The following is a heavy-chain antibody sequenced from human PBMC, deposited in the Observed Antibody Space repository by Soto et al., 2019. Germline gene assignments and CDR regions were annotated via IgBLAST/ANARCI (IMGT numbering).Heavy chain of an antibody. CDR2: IISNDDK. Sequence: GPTLVNPTETLTLTCSVSGFSLTDTRMGVSWIRQAPGKALEWLAHIISNDDKSYSTSLKSRLTISKDTSKSQVVLRMTNMDPVDTGRYYCARALFYSDSDGYYFEFDYWGPGTLVTVSS. CDR1: GFSLTDTRMG. CDR3: ARALFYSDSDGYYFEFDY. J-gene: IGHJ4*02. D-gene: IGHD3-22*01. V-gene: IGHV2-26*01.